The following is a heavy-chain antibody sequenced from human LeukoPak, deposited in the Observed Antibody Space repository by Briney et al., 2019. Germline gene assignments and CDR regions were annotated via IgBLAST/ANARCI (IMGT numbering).Heavy chain of an antibody. CDR1: GYTLTELS. V-gene: IGHV1-24*01. Sequence: ASVKVSCKVSGYTLTELSMHWVRQAPGKGLEWMGGFDPEDGETIYAQKFQGRVTMTEDTSTDTAYMELSSLRAEDTAMYYCARDVYRGKGAFDIWGQGTMVIVSS. CDR2: FDPEDGET. CDR3: ARDVYRGKGAFDI. D-gene: IGHD1-26*01. J-gene: IGHJ3*02.